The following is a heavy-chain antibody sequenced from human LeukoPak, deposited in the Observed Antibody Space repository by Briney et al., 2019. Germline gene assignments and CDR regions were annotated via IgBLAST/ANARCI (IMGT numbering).Heavy chain of an antibody. CDR1: GFTFSSYE. J-gene: IGHJ3*01. CDR2: ITSSGNTI. V-gene: IGHV3-48*03. CDR3: AKGEWDIVATNAFDV. Sequence: TGGSLRLSCAASGFTFSSYEMNWVRQAPGKGLEWIAYITSSGNTIHYADSVKGRFTISRDNANNSLCLQMNTLRAEDTAVYYCAKGEWDIVATNAFDVWGQGTMATVSS. D-gene: IGHD5-12*01.